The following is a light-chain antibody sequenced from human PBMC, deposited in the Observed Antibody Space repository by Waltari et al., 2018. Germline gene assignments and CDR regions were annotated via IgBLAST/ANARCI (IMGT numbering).Light chain of an antibody. CDR2: WAS. CDR1: QSVLYSADNKNY. J-gene: IGKJ2*01. V-gene: IGKV4-1*01. CDR3: QQYYSTPYT. Sequence: DIVMTQSPDSLAVSLGERTAINCKASQSVLYSADNKNYLAWYRQKPGQPPNLLIYWASTRESGVPGRVSGSGSVTDFTLTISSLQAEDVAVYYCQQYYSTPYTFGQGTKLEIK.